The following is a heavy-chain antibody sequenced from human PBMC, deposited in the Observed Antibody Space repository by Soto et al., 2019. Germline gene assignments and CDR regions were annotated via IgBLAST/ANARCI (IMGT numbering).Heavy chain of an antibody. CDR1: GFTFSSYA. V-gene: IGHV3-23*01. CDR2: ISGSGGST. Sequence: EVQLLESGGGLVQPGGSLRLSCAASGFTFSSYAMSWVRQAPGKGLEWVSAISGSGGSTYYADSVKGRFTISRDNSKNTLYLQMNSLRTEDTAVYYCAKAISRYSGYDYYYWGQGTLVTVSS. CDR3: AKAISRYSGYDYYY. D-gene: IGHD5-12*01. J-gene: IGHJ4*02.